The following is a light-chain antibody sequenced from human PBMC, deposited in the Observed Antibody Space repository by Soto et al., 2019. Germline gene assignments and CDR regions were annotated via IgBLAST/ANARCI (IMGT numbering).Light chain of an antibody. Sequence: EIVMTQSPATLSVSPGERATLSFRASQSVSSNLAWYQQKPGQAPRLLIYGASTRATGIPARFSGSGSGTEFTLTISSLQSEDFAVYYCQQYGSSPRTFGQGTRLEI. J-gene: IGKJ5*01. CDR3: QQYGSSPRT. CDR1: QSVSSN. V-gene: IGKV3-15*01. CDR2: GAS.